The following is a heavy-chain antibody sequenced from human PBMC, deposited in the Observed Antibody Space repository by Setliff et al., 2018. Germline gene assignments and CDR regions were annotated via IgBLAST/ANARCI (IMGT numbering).Heavy chain of an antibody. CDR3: ARDPTWGAFDI. CDR1: GFTFSSYA. D-gene: IGHD7-27*01. V-gene: IGHV3-7*03. J-gene: IGHJ3*02. Sequence: PGGSLRLSCAASGFTFSSYAMHWVRQAPGKGLERVAAIDGEGSVIYYLDSVKGRFTISRDNAKYSLYLQMNSLRVEDTAVYYCARDPTWGAFDIWGHGTMVTVSS. CDR2: IDGEGSVI.